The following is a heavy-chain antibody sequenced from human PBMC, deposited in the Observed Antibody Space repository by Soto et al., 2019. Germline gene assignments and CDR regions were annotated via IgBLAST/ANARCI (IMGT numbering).Heavy chain of an antibody. V-gene: IGHV1-3*01. J-gene: IGHJ5*02. CDR1: GYTFTNYA. CDR2: INADTDNT. D-gene: IGHD5-18*01. Sequence: ASVKVSCKASGYTFTNYAVHWVRQAPGQRLEWMGWINADTDNTMYSQKFQGRVTITRDTSISTAYMELSRLRSDDTAVYYCARGGSNTAMVVTPEYNWFDPWGQGTLVTVSS. CDR3: ARGGSNTAMVVTPEYNWFDP.